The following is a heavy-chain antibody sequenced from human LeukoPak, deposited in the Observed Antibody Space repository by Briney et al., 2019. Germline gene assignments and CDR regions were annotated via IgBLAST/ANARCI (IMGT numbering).Heavy chain of an antibody. D-gene: IGHD3-10*01. CDR3: ARTSWGGRLEYGSGSYYYDY. CDR1: GYSFTSYW. V-gene: IGHV5-51*01. J-gene: IGHJ4*02. Sequence: GKSLKISCKGSGYSFTSYWIGWVRQMPGKGLEWMGIIYPGDSDTRYSPSFQGQVTISADKSINTAYLQWSSLKASDTAMYYCARTSWGGRLEYGSGSYYYDYWGQGTLVTVSS. CDR2: IYPGDSDT.